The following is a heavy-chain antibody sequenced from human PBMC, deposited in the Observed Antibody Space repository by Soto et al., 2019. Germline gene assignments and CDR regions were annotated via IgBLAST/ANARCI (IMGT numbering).Heavy chain of an antibody. Sequence: SETLSLTCTVSGGSISSYYWSWIRQPPGKGLEWIGYIYYSGSTNYNPSLKSRVTISVDTSKNQFSLKLSSVTAADTAVYYCARFEGWFDPWGQGTLVTSPQ. CDR2: IYYSGST. V-gene: IGHV4-59*08. CDR3: ARFEGWFDP. J-gene: IGHJ5*02. CDR1: GGSISSYY.